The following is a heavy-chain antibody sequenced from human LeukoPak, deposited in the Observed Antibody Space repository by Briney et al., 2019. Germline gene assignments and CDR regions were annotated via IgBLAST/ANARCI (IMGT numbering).Heavy chain of an antibody. CDR1: GFMFSSYG. J-gene: IGHJ6*02. V-gene: IGHV3-30*03. CDR3: ARAYYGSGLYYYGMDV. D-gene: IGHD3-10*01. CDR2: ISYDGSNK. Sequence: GGSLRLSCAASGFMFSSYGMHWVRQAPGKGLEWVAVISYDGSNKYYADSVKGRFTISRDNSKNTLHLQMNSLRAEDTAVYYCARAYYGSGLYYYGMDVWGQGTTVTVSS.